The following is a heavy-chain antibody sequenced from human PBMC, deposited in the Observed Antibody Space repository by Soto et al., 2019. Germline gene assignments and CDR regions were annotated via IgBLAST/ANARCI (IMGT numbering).Heavy chain of an antibody. CDR1: GGSISRGGYY. J-gene: IGHJ3*02. D-gene: IGHD5-12*01. CDR2: VFYSGSA. Sequence: SETLSLTCTVSGGSISRGGYYWSWIRQPPGKGLEWVGYVFYSGSARYNPSLTSRVTISQDTAKNQFSLKVTSVTPADTAVYYCARDLGGSSRYDGFDIWGQGTMVPVSS. V-gene: IGHV4-61*08. CDR3: ARDLGGSSRYDGFDI.